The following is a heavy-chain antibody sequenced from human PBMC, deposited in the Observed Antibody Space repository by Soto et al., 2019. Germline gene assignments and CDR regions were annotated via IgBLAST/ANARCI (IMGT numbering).Heavy chain of an antibody. CDR1: GFTLSSYG. CDR2: IGHDGKEK. Sequence: QLQMVESGGGVVQPGKSWRLPGAASGFTLSSYGLHWVRRAPGKGLGWVAVIGHDGKEKYYADSVKGRFTISRDNSKSTLSLQMNSLRPEDTAVYYCTKLAAAGPHYFGSDVWGQGTMVTVS. D-gene: IGHD6-13*01. CDR3: TKLAAAGPHYFGSDV. V-gene: IGHV3-33*06. J-gene: IGHJ6*02.